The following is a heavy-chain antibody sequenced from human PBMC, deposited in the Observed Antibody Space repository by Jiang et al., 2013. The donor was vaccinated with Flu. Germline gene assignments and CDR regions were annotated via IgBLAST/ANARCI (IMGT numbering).Heavy chain of an antibody. CDR1: GYTLTELS. CDR2: FDPEDGET. CDR3: ATDSTCDSSGYCYYYYGMDV. Sequence: KVSCKVSGYTLTELSMHWVRQAPGKGLEWMGGFDPEDGETIYAQKFQGRVTMTEDTSTDTAYMELSSLRSEDTAVYYCATDSTCDSSGYCYYYYGMDVWGQGTTVTVSS. V-gene: IGHV1-24*01. D-gene: IGHD3-22*01. J-gene: IGHJ6*02.